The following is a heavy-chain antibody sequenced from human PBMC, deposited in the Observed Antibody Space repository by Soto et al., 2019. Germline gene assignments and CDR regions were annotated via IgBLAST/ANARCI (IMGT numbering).Heavy chain of an antibody. D-gene: IGHD3-9*01. V-gene: IGHV4-31*03. CDR1: GGSISSGGYY. J-gene: IGHJ4*02. Sequence: QVQLQESGPGLVKPSQTLSLTCTVSGGSISSGGYYWSWIRQHPGKGLEWIGYIYYSGSTYYNPSLKRRVTISVDTSKNQFPLKLSSVTAADTAVYYCAREGRYFDSVWGYFDYWGQGTLVTVSS. CDR2: IYYSGST. CDR3: AREGRYFDSVWGYFDY.